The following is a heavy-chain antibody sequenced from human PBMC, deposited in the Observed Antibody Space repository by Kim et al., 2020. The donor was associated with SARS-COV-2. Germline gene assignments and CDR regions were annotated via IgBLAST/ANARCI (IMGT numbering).Heavy chain of an antibody. CDR1: GGSFSGYY. J-gene: IGHJ4*02. CDR2: INHSGST. V-gene: IGHV4-34*01. CDR3: ARGRTYGTSRLDY. D-gene: IGHD4-17*01. Sequence: SETLSLTCAVYGGSFSGYYWSWIRQPPGKGLEWIGEINHSGSTNYNPSLKSRVTISVDTSKNQFSLKLSSVTAADTAVYYCARGRTYGTSRLDYWGQGTLVTVSS.